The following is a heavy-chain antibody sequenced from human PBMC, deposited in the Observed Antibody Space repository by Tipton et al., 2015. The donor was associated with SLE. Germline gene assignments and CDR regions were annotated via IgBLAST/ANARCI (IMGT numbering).Heavy chain of an antibody. CDR2: VSYDGTSK. CDR1: GFTFSGYA. J-gene: IGHJ5*01. D-gene: IGHD6-13*01. Sequence: SLRLSCGASGFTFSGYALHWVRQGPDKGLEWVAAVSYDGTSKDYADSVKGRFTVSRDNAKNSLYLQMNTLRAEDTAVYYCATRGPIAVAGSPNWFDSWGQGTLVTVSS. CDR3: ATRGPIAVAGSPNWFDS. V-gene: IGHV3-30*03.